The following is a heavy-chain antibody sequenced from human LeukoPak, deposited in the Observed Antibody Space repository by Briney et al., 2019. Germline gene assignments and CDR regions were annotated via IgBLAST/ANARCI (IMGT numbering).Heavy chain of an antibody. CDR1: GGSISSYY. J-gene: IGHJ4*02. CDR2: IYYSGST. V-gene: IGHV4-59*01. CDR3: ASNVDTAMAFDY. D-gene: IGHD5-18*01. Sequence: SETLSLTCTGSGGSISSYYWSWIRQPPGKGLEWIGYIYYSGSTNYNPSLKSRVTISVDTSRNQFSLKLSSVTAADTAVYYCASNVDTAMAFDYWGQGTLVTVSS.